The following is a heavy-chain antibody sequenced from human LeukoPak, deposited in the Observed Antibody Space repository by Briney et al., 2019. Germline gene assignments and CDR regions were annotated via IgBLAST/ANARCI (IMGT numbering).Heavy chain of an antibody. V-gene: IGHV4-39*07. D-gene: IGHD3-10*01. CDR3: ARRHKVGAGDALDI. CDR1: GGSISSSSYY. Sequence: PSETLSLTCTVSGGSISSSSYYWGWIRQPPGKGLEWIGSIYYSGSTYYNPFLKSRVTISVDTSKNQFSLKLNSVTAADTAVYYCARRHKVGAGDALDIWGQGTMVTVSS. J-gene: IGHJ3*02. CDR2: IYYSGST.